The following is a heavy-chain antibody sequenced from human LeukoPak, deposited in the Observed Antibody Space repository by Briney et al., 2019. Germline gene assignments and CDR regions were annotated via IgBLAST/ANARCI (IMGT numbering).Heavy chain of an antibody. J-gene: IGHJ4*02. CDR2: INHSGTT. D-gene: IGHD2-21*02. CDR1: GGSFSGWY. Sequence: SETLSLTCAMYGGSFSGWYWSWIRQPPGKGLEWIGEINHSGTTNYNPSLKSRVTISVDTSKKQFSLKLSSATAADTAVDYCAIDSGDSGGVGYWGQGILVTVSS. CDR3: AIDSGDSGGVGY. V-gene: IGHV4-34*01.